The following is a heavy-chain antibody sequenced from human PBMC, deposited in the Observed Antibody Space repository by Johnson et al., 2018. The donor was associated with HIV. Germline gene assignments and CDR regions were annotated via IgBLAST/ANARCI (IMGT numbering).Heavy chain of an antibody. J-gene: IGHJ3*02. Sequence: QVQLVESGGGVVQPGRSLRLSCAASGFTFSSYGMHWVRQAPGKGLELVAVISYDGGNKYYADSVKGRFTISRDNSKNTLYLQMNSLRAEDTAVYYCAKWSIVGATFSDAFDIWGQGTMVTVSS. D-gene: IGHD1-26*01. V-gene: IGHV3-30*18. CDR3: AKWSIVGATFSDAFDI. CDR2: ISYDGGNK. CDR1: GFTFSSYG.